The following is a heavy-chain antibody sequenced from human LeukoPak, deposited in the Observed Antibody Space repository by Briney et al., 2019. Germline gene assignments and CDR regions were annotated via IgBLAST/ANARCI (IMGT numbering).Heavy chain of an antibody. V-gene: IGHV1-2*06. CDR2: INPNSGGT. CDR3: ASAREYCSSTSCYQDYFDY. CDR1: GYTFTGYY. Sequence: ASVKVSCKASGYTFTGYYMHWVRQAPGQGLEWMGRINPNSGGTNYAQKFQGRVTMTRDTSISTAYMELSRLRSDDTAVYYCASAREYCSSTSCYQDYFDYWGQGTWSPSPQ. D-gene: IGHD2-2*01. J-gene: IGHJ4*02.